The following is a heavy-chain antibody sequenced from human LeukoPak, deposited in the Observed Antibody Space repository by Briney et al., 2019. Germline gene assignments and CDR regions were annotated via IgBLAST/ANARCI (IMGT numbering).Heavy chain of an antibody. CDR3: ASRPFETTVVPWDFY. V-gene: IGHV5-51*01. CDR2: ILPDDVDSNT. D-gene: IGHD4-23*01. Sequence: EESLKISRKGSGYSFPNYWIAWVRQLPGKGLEWMGIILPDDVDSNTRYSPSFQGQVTISADKSINTAYLQWSSLKASDTAMYYCASRPFETTVVPWDFYWGQGTQVTVSS. CDR1: GYSFPNYW. J-gene: IGHJ4*02.